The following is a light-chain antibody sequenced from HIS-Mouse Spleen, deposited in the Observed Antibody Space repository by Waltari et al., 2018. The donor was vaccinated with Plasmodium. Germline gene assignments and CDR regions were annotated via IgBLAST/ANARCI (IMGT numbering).Light chain of an antibody. CDR2: QDS. CDR3: QAWDSSTAWV. J-gene: IGLJ2*01. V-gene: IGLV3-1*01. CDR1: KWGDKY. Sequence: SYELTQPPSVSVSPGQTASITCSGEKWGDKYARWDQQKPGQSPVLFIYQDSKRPSGIPGRFSRSNSGTTAPLTISGTQAMDEADYYCQAWDSSTAWVFGGGTKLTVL.